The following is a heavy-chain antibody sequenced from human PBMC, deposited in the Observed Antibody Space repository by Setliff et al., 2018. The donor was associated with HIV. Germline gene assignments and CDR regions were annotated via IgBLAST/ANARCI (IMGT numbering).Heavy chain of an antibody. Sequence: GGSLRLSCAASGFTFSSHWMHWVRQAPGKGLVWVSRINSDGSSTAYADSVKGRFTISRDNSKNTLYLQINSLRLEDTAVYYCTKDPTPTQLWFFSGYYSDYWGQGTQVTVSS. CDR2: INSDGSST. D-gene: IGHD5-18*01. V-gene: IGHV3-74*01. CDR1: GFTFSSHW. CDR3: TKDPTPTQLWFFSGYYSDY. J-gene: IGHJ4*02.